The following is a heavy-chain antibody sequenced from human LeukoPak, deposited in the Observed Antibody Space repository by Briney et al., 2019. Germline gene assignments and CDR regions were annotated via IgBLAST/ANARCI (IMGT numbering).Heavy chain of an antibody. CDR3: ARGDSGSKD. Sequence: GGSLRLSCAASGLTFSNYNMNWVRQAPGKGLEWVSYISSDSATKYCADSVKGRFTISRDNAKDSLYLQMNSLRAEDTAVYYCARGDSGSKDWGQGTLVTVSS. J-gene: IGHJ4*02. CDR2: ISSDSATK. V-gene: IGHV3-48*01. CDR1: GLTFSNYN. D-gene: IGHD5-12*01.